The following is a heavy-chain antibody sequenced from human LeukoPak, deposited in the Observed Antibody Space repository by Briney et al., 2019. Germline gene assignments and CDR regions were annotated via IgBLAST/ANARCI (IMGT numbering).Heavy chain of an antibody. V-gene: IGHV3-15*01. CDR1: GFTLSNAW. Sequence: GGSLRLSCAASGFTLSNAWMTWVRQAPGKGLEWVGRIRSKSHGGTSDYAAPVKGKFTISRDDSKNTLYLQMNSLNIEDTAVYYCTTEFGGYYFDYWGEGTLVTVS. CDR3: TTEFGGYYFDY. D-gene: IGHD3-16*01. CDR2: IRSKSHGGTS. J-gene: IGHJ4*02.